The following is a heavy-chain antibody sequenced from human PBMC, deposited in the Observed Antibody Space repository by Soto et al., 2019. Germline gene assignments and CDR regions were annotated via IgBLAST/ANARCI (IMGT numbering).Heavy chain of an antibody. CDR2: MKPITRET. Sequence: QVQLLQSGAEVKKPGASVKVSCKASGYTFTSFDINRVRQASGQGLEWMGWMKPITRETGYAQKFHGRVIMTRNTSIDTADMELSSLRSEDTAVYFCARGTDDYGDRRKVPTNWGQGTPVTVSS. J-gene: IGHJ4*02. D-gene: IGHD4-17*01. V-gene: IGHV1-8*01. CDR3: ARGTDDYGDRRKVPTN. CDR1: GYTFTSFD.